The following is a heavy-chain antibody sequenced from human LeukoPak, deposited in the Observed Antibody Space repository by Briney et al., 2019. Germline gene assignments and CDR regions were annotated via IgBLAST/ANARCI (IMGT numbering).Heavy chain of an antibody. CDR3: ARVRSPYYYYYGMDV. V-gene: IGHV1-69*13. J-gene: IGHJ6*02. CDR1: GGTFSSYA. CDR2: IIPIFGTA. Sequence: ASVKVSCKASGGTFSSYAISWVRQAPGQGLEWMGGIIPIFGTANYAQKFQGRVTITADESTSTAYMELSSLRSEDTAVYCCARVRSPYYYYYGMDVWGQGTTVTVSS.